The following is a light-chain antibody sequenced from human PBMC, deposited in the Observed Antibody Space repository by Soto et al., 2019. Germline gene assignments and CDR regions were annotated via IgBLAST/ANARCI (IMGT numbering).Light chain of an antibody. V-gene: IGLV6-57*04. J-gene: IGLJ3*02. CDR3: QSYGV. CDR2: GDN. CDR1: SGSIASNY. Sequence: NFMLTQPHSVSESPGKTVTISCTRSSGSIASNYVQWYQQRPGSAPATIIYGDNLRPSGVPDRFSGSIDISSNSASLTISRLKTEDEADYYCQSYGVFGGRTKLTVL.